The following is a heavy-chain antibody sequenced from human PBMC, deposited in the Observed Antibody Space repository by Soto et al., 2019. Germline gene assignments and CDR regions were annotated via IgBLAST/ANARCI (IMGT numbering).Heavy chain of an antibody. J-gene: IGHJ4*02. D-gene: IGHD2-15*01. Sequence: QVQLVQSGAAVKKPGASVKDSCKGSGYTFSSYGISWVRQAPGQGVEWMGWISAYNGNTNYAQKLQGRVTMTTDTPTSTAYMELRTLRSHDTAVYYRVVAPRPDSAHNSGQAALVTVSP. CDR3: VVAPRPDSAHN. CDR1: GYTFSSYG. CDR2: ISAYNGNT. V-gene: IGHV1-18*01.